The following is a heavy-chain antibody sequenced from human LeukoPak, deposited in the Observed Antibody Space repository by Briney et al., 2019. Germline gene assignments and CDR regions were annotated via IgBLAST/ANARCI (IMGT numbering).Heavy chain of an antibody. CDR2: ISSSSSTI. V-gene: IGHV3-48*01. D-gene: IGHD2-8*01. CDR3: ARDVDCTNDGCPQSGLAY. Sequence: GGSLRLSCAASGFTFSSYNMNWVRQAPGKGLEWVSYISSSSSTIYYADSVKGRFTISRDNAKNSLYLQMNSLRAEDTAVYYCARDVDCTNDGCPQSGLAYWGQGALVTVSS. J-gene: IGHJ4*02. CDR1: GFTFSSYN.